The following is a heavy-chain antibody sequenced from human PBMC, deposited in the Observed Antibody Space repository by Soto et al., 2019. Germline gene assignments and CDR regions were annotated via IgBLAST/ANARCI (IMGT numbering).Heavy chain of an antibody. CDR3: ARKLNAPRLGMDV. Sequence: QVQLVQSGAEVKKPGASVKVSFKASGYTFTSYAMHWVRQAPGQRLEWMGWINAGNGNTKYSQKFQGRVTITRDTSASTAYMELSSLRSEDTAVYYCARKLNAPRLGMDVWGQGTTVTVSS. D-gene: IGHD1-1*01. J-gene: IGHJ6*02. CDR2: INAGNGNT. CDR1: GYTFTSYA. V-gene: IGHV1-3*01.